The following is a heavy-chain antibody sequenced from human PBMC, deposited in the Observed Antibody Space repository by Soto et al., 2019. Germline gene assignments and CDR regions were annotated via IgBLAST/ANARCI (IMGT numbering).Heavy chain of an antibody. Sequence: PSETLSLTCAVSGGSISSGGYSWSWIRQPPGKGLEWIGYIYHSGSFYHDPSLKSRVTMSLDTSKHQFSLRLSSVTAVDTAVYYCARIATTTLGGPIDYWGRGTLVTVSS. J-gene: IGHJ4*02. V-gene: IGHV4-30-2*01. CDR2: IYHSGSF. CDR1: GGSISSGGYS. D-gene: IGHD4-4*01. CDR3: ARIATTTLGGPIDY.